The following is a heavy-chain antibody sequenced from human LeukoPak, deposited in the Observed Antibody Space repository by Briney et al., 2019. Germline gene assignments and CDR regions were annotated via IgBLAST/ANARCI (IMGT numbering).Heavy chain of an antibody. CDR2: IHYSGST. J-gene: IGHJ3*02. CDR3: ARLSTGPYGLGAFDI. D-gene: IGHD1-1*01. CDR1: GGSISSYY. V-gene: IGHV4-59*08. Sequence: SETLSLTCTVSGGSISSYYWSWIRQPPGKGLEWIGYIHYSGSTGYNPSLKSRVTISVDTSKNQFSLRLNSVTAADTAVYYCARLSTGPYGLGAFDIWGQGTMVTVSS.